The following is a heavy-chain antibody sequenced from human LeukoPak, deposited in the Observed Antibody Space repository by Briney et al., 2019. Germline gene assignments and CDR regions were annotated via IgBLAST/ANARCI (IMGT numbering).Heavy chain of an antibody. V-gene: IGHV4-59*01. J-gene: IGHJ4*02. CDR3: ARGLGGSYHY. D-gene: IGHD1-26*01. CDR1: GGPISSYY. Sequence: SETLFLTCTVSGGPISSYYWSWIRQPPGKGLEWIGYIYYSGSTNYNPSLKSRVTISVDTSKNQFSLKLSSVTAADTAVYYCARGLGGSYHYWGQGTLVTVSS. CDR2: IYYSGST.